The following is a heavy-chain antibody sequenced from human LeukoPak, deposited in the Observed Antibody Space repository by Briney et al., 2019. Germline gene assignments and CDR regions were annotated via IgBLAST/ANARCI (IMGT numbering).Heavy chain of an antibody. CDR3: ARHVVDYGEPNWFDP. CDR2: INPSGGST. CDR1: GYTFTSYY. Sequence: GASVKVSCKASGYTFTSYYMHWVRQAPGQGLEWMGIINPSGGSTSYAQKFQGRVTISVDTSKNQFSLKLSSVTAADTAVYYCARHVVDYGEPNWFDPWGQGTLVTVSS. D-gene: IGHD4-17*01. J-gene: IGHJ5*02. V-gene: IGHV1-46*01.